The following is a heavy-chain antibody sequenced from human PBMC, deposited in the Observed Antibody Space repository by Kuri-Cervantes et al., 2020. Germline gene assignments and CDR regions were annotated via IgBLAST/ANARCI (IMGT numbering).Heavy chain of an antibody. J-gene: IGHJ4*02. Sequence: SETLSLTCTVSGGSISSSSYYWGWIRQPSGKGLEWIGSIYYSGSTYYNPSLKSRVTISVDTSKNQFSLKLSSVTAADTAVYYCARGLAGRFDYWGQGTLVTVSS. V-gene: IGHV4-39*07. CDR1: GGSISSSSYY. CDR3: ARGLAGRFDY. CDR2: IYYSGST. D-gene: IGHD6-19*01.